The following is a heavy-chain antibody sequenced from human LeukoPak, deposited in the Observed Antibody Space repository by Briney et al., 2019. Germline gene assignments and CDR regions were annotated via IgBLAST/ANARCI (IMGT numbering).Heavy chain of an antibody. Sequence: GGSLRLSCAASGFTFSSYSMNWVRQAPGKGLDWVSSISSSSSYIYYADSVKGRFTISRDNAKNSLYLQMNSLRAEDTAVYYCARGWTDCSGGSCYSDPFDYWGQGTLVTVSS. CDR1: GFTFSSYS. CDR3: ARGWTDCSGGSCYSDPFDY. D-gene: IGHD2-15*01. J-gene: IGHJ4*02. V-gene: IGHV3-21*01. CDR2: ISSSSSYI.